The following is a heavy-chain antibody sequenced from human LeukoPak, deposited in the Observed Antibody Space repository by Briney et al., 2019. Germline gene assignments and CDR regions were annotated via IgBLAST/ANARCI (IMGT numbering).Heavy chain of an antibody. Sequence: TSETLSLTCTVSGGAISSGGHYWSWIRQHPGKGLEWIGYINYSGSTYYNPSLKSRFTISVDTSQNQFSLKVTSVTAADTAMYYCASLYSKSWHFDHWGPGTLVTVSS. D-gene: IGHD6-13*01. CDR1: GGAISSGGHY. CDR3: ASLYSKSWHFDH. CDR2: INYSGST. V-gene: IGHV4-31*03. J-gene: IGHJ4*02.